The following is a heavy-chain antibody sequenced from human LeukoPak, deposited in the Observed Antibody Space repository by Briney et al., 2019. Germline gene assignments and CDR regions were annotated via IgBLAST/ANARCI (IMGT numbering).Heavy chain of an antibody. CDR3: ARQGYDILTGYIDAFDI. Sequence: PSETLSLTCTVSGGSISSYYWSWIRQPPGKGLEWIGYISYSGSTNYNPSLKSRVTISIDTSKNQFSLRLRSVTAADTAIYYCARQGYDILTGYIDAFDIWGQGTMVTVSS. CDR2: ISYSGST. V-gene: IGHV4-59*08. J-gene: IGHJ3*02. CDR1: GGSISSYY. D-gene: IGHD3-9*01.